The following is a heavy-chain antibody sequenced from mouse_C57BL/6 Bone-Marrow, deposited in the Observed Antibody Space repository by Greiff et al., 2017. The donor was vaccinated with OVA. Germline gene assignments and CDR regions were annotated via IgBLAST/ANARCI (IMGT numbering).Heavy chain of an antibody. J-gene: IGHJ3*01. Sequence: QVQLQQPGAELVRPGTSVKLSCKASGYTFTSYWMHWVKQRPGQGLEWIGGIAPSDSYNNYNQKFKGKATLTVDTSSSSAYMQRSSLTSEDSAVYYCARRGYSWFAYWGQGTLGTVSA. CDR2: IAPSDSYN. CDR1: GYTFTSYW. D-gene: IGHD2-14*01. V-gene: IGHV1-59*01. CDR3: ARRGYSWFAY.